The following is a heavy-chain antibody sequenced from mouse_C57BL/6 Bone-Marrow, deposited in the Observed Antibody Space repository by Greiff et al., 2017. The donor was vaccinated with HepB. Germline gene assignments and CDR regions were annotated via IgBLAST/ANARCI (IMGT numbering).Heavy chain of an antibody. Sequence: VKLVESGPGLVQPSQSLSITCTVSGFSLTSYGVHWVRQSPGKGLEWLGVIWSGGSTDYNAAFISRLSISKDNSKSQVFFKMNSLQADDTAIYYCARRGGTMDYAMDYWGQGTSVTVSS. D-gene: IGHD2-3*01. CDR1: GFSLTSYG. CDR3: ARRGGTMDYAMDY. J-gene: IGHJ4*01. V-gene: IGHV2-2*01. CDR2: IWSGGST.